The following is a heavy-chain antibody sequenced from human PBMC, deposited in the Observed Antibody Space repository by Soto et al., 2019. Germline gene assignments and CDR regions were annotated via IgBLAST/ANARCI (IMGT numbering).Heavy chain of an antibody. Sequence: PSETLSLTCTVSGGSIISSNYYWAWIRQPPGKGLEWIGSIYDSGSTYYNPSLKSRVTISVDTSKNQFSLKVSSVTAADTAVYYCESPEMVYVTSRYNYHGMDVWGQGTPVTVSS. J-gene: IGHJ6*02. V-gene: IGHV4-39*01. D-gene: IGHD2-8*01. CDR1: GGSIISSNYY. CDR3: ESPEMVYVTSRYNYHGMDV. CDR2: IYDSGST.